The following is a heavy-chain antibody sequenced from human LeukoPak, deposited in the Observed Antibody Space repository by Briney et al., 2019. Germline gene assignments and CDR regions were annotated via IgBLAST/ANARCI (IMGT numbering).Heavy chain of an antibody. V-gene: IGHV3-30*18. CDR1: GFTFNSYG. D-gene: IGHD3-10*01. CDR3: AKDKRYYYGSGSMDV. J-gene: IGHJ6*02. CDR2: ISYDGSNK. Sequence: GSLRLSCAASGFTFNSYGMHWVRQAPGKGLEWVAVISYDGSNKYYADSVKGRFTISRDNSKNTLYLQMNSLRAEDTAVYYCAKDKRYYYGSGSMDVWGQGTTVTVSS.